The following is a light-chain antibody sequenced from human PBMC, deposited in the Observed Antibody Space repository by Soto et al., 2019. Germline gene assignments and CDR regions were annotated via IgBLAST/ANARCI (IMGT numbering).Light chain of an antibody. CDR2: EVS. CDR3: SLSAGTNTVV. V-gene: IGLV2-8*01. CDR1: SSDIGAYKF. J-gene: IGLJ2*01. Sequence: QSALTQPPSASGSPGQSVAISCTVTSSDIGAYKFLSWYQQHSGKAPKLIIYEVSIRPSGVPDRFSGSKSGNTASLTVSGLLAEDEADYYCSLSAGTNTVVFGGGTKLTVL.